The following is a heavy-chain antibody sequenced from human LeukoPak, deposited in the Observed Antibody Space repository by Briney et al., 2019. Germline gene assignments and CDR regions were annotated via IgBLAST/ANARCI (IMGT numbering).Heavy chain of an antibody. J-gene: IGHJ6*03. CDR1: GGSIHSYY. Sequence: SETLSLTCSVSGGSIHSYYWTWIRQPPGKGLEWIGYIYHNGGSSYNPSLKSRVTLSIDTSKKNFSLKLTSVTAAYTAVYYCARSVYDWNPRYYMDVWGEGTTVTVSS. CDR3: ARSVYDWNPRYYMDV. V-gene: IGHV4-59*01. CDR2: IYHNGGS. D-gene: IGHD1-20*01.